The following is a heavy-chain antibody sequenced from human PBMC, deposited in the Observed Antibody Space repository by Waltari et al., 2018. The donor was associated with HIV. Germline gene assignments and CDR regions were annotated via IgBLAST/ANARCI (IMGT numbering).Heavy chain of an antibody. CDR3: ARDSSGYYYVGYGMDV. CDR1: GFTFTPSA. CDR2: ISYDGSNK. J-gene: IGHJ6*02. V-gene: IGHV3-30*01. D-gene: IGHD3-22*01. Sequence: QVQLVESGGGVVQPGRSLRLSCAASGFTFTPSAMYWVRQAPGKGLECVAVISYDGSNKYYADSVKGRFTISRDNSKNTLYLQMNSLRAEDTAVYYCARDSSGYYYVGYGMDVWGQGTTVTVSS.